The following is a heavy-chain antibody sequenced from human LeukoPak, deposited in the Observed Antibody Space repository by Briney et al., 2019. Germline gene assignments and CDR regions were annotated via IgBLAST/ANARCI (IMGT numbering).Heavy chain of an antibody. CDR2: ISNKANSYTT. CDR3: TIGYSGLWVYAFHM. D-gene: IGHD5-12*01. CDR1: GFGCTVSDHY. J-gene: IGHJ3*02. Sequence: GGSLRLSFVPSGFGCTVSDHYMDWVRQAPGKGLEWVGRISNKANSYTTEYAASVKGRFTISRDDSRNSLFLQMNSLKTEDTAVYSCTIGYSGLWVYAFHMWGQGPMLSVSS. V-gene: IGHV3-72*01.